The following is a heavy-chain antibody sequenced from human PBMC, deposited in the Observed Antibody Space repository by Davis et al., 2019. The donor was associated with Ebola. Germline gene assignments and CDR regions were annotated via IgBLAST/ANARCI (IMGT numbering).Heavy chain of an antibody. Sequence: GESLKISCAVSGFSFRSYGMHWVRQAPGKGLEWVAVISYDGSNKYYADSVKGRLTISRDNSKNTLYLQMNSLRPEDTAVYYCARDPHYGSGRYYYYGMDVWGQGTTVTVSS. CDR2: ISYDGSNK. J-gene: IGHJ6*02. V-gene: IGHV3-30*03. CDR1: GFSFRSYG. D-gene: IGHD3-10*01. CDR3: ARDPHYGSGRYYYYGMDV.